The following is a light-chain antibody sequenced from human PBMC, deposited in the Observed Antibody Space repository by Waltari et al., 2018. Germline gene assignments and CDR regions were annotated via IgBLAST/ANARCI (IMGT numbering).Light chain of an antibody. J-gene: IGKJ1*01. CDR2: EAD. Sequence: DIQMTQSPSSLSASVGDRVTITCRASQDISNYLAWYQQKPGKVPKLLIYEADILQAGVPSRFSGSGSETDFTLTISRLQPEDAAIYYCQKYNSAPRTFGQGTKVEIK. CDR1: QDISNY. CDR3: QKYNSAPRT. V-gene: IGKV1-27*01.